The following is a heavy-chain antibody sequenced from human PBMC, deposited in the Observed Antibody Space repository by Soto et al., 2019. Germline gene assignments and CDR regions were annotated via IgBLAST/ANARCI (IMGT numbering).Heavy chain of an antibody. CDR3: ARHPPGTAAGTYYGMDD. CDR1: EFTVSSSY. CDR2: IYSGGNT. J-gene: IGHJ6*02. V-gene: IGHV3-53*02. Sequence: EVQLVETGGGLIQPGGSLRLSCAASEFTVSSSYMSWVRQATGKGPEWVSVIYSGGNTYYADSVKGRFTISRDESKNTLSLHMSSLRVEDTAVYYCARHPPGTAAGTYYGMDDWGQGTAVTVSS. D-gene: IGHD2-8*02.